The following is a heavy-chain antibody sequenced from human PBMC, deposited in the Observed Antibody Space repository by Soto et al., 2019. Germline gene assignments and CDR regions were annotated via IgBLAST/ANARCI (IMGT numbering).Heavy chain of an antibody. CDR3: TTGLTISGVIVYP. CDR1: GFTFSDAL. V-gene: IGHV3-15*01. CDR2: IKSKSDGATT. J-gene: IGHJ5*02. D-gene: IGHD3-3*01. Sequence: EVQLVESGGGLVKPGGSLRVSCAASGFTFSDALMTWVRQAPGTGLEWVGRIKSKSDGATTDYAAPVRGRFTISRDDSKNMLYLQMNSLKAEDTAVYYCTTGLTISGVIVYPWGQGTLVVVSS.